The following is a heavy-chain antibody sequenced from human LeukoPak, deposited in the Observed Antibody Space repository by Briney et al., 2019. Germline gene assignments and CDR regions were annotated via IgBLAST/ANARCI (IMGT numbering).Heavy chain of an antibody. J-gene: IGHJ4*02. V-gene: IGHV3-30*01. CDR3: ARERSGIAAAGTFFDY. CDR2: ISYDGSNK. CDR1: GFTFSSYA. Sequence: GGSLRLSCAASGFTFSSYAMHWVRQAPGKGLEWVAVISYDGSNKHYADSVKGRFTISRDNSKNTLYLQMNSLRAEDTAVYYCARERSGIAAAGTFFDYWGQGTLVTVSS. D-gene: IGHD6-13*01.